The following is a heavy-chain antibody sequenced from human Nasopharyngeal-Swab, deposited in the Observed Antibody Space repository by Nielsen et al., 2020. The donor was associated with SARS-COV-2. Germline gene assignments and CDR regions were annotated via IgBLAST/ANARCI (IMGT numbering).Heavy chain of an antibody. CDR1: GYTLTELS. CDR3: ATDQKDRRFDWLASKQD. Sequence: ASVKVSCKVSGYTLTELSMHWVRQAPGKGLEWMGGFDPEDGETIYAQKFQGRVTMTEDTSTDTAYMELSSLRSEDTAVYYCATDQKDRRFDWLASKQDWGQGTLVTVSS. CDR2: FDPEDGET. V-gene: IGHV1-24*01. D-gene: IGHD3-9*01. J-gene: IGHJ4*02.